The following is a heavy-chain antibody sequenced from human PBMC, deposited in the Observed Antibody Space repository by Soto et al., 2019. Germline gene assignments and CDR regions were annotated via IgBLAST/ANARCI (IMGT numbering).Heavy chain of an antibody. J-gene: IGHJ4*02. CDR1: GFTFSSYA. CDR2: ISGSGGST. D-gene: IGHD6-13*01. Sequence: EVQLLESGGGLVQPGGSLRLSCAASGFTFSSYAMSWVRQAPGKGLEWVSAISGSGGSTYYADSVKGRFTISRDNSKNTLYLQMNRLRAEDTAVYYCAKDSYSYSSSGSGGYWGQGTLVTVSS. V-gene: IGHV3-23*01. CDR3: AKDSYSYSSSGSGGY.